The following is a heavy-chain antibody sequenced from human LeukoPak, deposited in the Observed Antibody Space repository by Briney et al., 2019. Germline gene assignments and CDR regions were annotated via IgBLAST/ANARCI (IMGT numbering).Heavy chain of an antibody. CDR3: ARQEASGVAGYYMDV. V-gene: IGHV1-8*03. CDR2: MNPNSGNT. J-gene: IGHJ6*03. D-gene: IGHD6-13*01. CDR1: GYTFTSYD. Sequence: ASVKVSCKASGYTFTSYDINWVRQATGQGLEWMGWMNPNSGNTGYAQKFQGRVTITRNTSISTAYMELSSLRSEDTAVYYCARQEASGVAGYYMDVWGKGTTVTVSS.